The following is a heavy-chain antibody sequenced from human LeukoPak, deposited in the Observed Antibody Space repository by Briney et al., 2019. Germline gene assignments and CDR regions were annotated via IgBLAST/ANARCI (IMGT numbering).Heavy chain of an antibody. Sequence: SETLSLTCTVSGGSISRYYWSWIRQPPGKGLEWIGYIYYSGSTNYNPSLKSRVTISVDTSKNQFSLKLGSVTAADTAVYYCARRMYYYDSSGYGGYWLDPWGQGTLVTVSS. CDR2: IYYSGST. J-gene: IGHJ5*02. D-gene: IGHD3-22*01. CDR1: GGSISRYY. V-gene: IGHV4-59*08. CDR3: ARRMYYYDSSGYGGYWLDP.